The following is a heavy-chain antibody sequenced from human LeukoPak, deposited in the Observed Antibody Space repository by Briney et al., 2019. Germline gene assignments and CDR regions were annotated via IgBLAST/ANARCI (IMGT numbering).Heavy chain of an antibody. CDR1: GGSISSYY. Sequence: SETLSLTFSVSGGSISSYYWSWIRQPPGKGLEWIGYIYYSGSTNYNPSLKSRVTISVDTSKNQFSLKLSSVTAADTAVYYCARVSPAAGSYWGQGTLVTVSS. CDR2: IYYSGST. V-gene: IGHV4-59*01. CDR3: ARVSPAAGSY. J-gene: IGHJ1*01. D-gene: IGHD6-13*01.